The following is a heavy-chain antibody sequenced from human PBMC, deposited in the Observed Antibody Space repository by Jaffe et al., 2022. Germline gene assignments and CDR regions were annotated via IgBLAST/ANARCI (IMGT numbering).Heavy chain of an antibody. J-gene: IGHJ5*02. CDR1: GFTFSSYG. CDR2: ISYDGSNK. Sequence: QVQLVESGGGVVQPGRSLRLSCAASGFTFSSYGMHWVRQAPGKGLEWVAVISYDGSNKYYADSVKGRFTISRDNSKNTLYLQMNSLRAEDTAVYYCAKNYDFWSGPSLNWFDPWGQGTLVTVSS. D-gene: IGHD3-3*01. V-gene: IGHV3-30*18. CDR3: AKNYDFWSGPSLNWFDP.